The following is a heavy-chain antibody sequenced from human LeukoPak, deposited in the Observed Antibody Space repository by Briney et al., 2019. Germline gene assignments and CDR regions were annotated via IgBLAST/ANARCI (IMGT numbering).Heavy chain of an antibody. Sequence: GGSLRLSCAASGFTFSSYWMHWVRQAPGKGLVWVSRINSDGSSTSYADSVKGRFTVSRDNAKNTLYLQMNSLRAEDTAVYYCASHFGRGYYSGYWGQGTLVTVSS. CDR3: ASHFGRGYYSGY. V-gene: IGHV3-74*01. CDR2: INSDGSST. CDR1: GFTFSSYW. J-gene: IGHJ4*02. D-gene: IGHD3-22*01.